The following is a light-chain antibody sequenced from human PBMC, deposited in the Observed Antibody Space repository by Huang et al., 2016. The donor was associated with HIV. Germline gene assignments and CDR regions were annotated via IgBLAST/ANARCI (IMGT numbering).Light chain of an antibody. CDR2: DAS. CDR1: QSVNTY. V-gene: IGKV3-11*01. CDR3: QHRSNWPPIT. J-gene: IGKJ5*01. Sequence: EIVLTQSPATLSLSPGERATLSCRASQSVNTYLAWYQQKPGQAPRLLIYDASNRATGIPARSSGSGYGTDFTLTISSLEPEDFTIYYCQHRSNWPPITFGQGTRLDIK.